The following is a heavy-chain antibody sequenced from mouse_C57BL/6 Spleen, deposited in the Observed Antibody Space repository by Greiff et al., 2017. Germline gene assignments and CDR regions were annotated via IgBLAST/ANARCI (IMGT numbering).Heavy chain of an antibody. CDR3: AKKRGLMEGYYAMDY. CDR1: GFSLTSYG. CDR2: IWRGGST. V-gene: IGHV2-5*01. D-gene: IGHD2-2*01. J-gene: IGHJ4*01. Sequence: QVQLKESGPGLVQPSQSLSITCTVSGFSLTSYGVHWVRQSPGKGLEWLGVIWRGGSTDYNAAFMSRLSITKDNSKSQVFFKMNSLQADDTAIYYCAKKRGLMEGYYAMDYWGQGTSVTVSS.